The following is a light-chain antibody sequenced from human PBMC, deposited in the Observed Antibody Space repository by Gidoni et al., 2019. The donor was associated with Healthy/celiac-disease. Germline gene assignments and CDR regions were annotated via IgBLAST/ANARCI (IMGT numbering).Light chain of an antibody. Sequence: SYELTQPPSVSVSPGQTARITCSGDALPKQDAYWYQPKPGQAPVLVISKDSERPSGIPERFSVSSSGTTVTLTVSGVQAEDDADYYCQSADSSGTYVVFGGGTKLTVL. CDR3: QSADSSGTYVV. V-gene: IGLV3-25*02. CDR2: KDS. J-gene: IGLJ2*01. CDR1: ALPKQD.